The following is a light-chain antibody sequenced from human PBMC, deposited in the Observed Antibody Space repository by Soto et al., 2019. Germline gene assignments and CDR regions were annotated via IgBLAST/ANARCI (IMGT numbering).Light chain of an antibody. Sequence: EIVMTQSPATLSVSPGERATPSCRASQSVSSNLAWYQQKPGQAPRLLIYGASTRATGFPARFSGSGSGTEFTLTISILQSEDFAVYYCHQYNNWPPANTFGQGTKLEIK. CDR1: QSVSSN. J-gene: IGKJ2*01. V-gene: IGKV3-15*01. CDR3: HQYNNWPPANT. CDR2: GAS.